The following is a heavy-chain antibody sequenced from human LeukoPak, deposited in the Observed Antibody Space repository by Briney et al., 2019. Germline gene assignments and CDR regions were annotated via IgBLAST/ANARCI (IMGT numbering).Heavy chain of an antibody. V-gene: IGHV3-48*01. Sequence: EGSLRLSCAASGFTFKSFGMNWVRQAPGKGLEWVSYISSASGTIYYADSVKGRFTTSRDNGKNSLFLQMSSLRVEDTAIYYCARGRGYCNSTTCALDAFDIWGRGTTATVSS. J-gene: IGHJ3*02. D-gene: IGHD2/OR15-2a*01. CDR1: GFTFKSFG. CDR2: ISSASGTI. CDR3: ARGRGYCNSTTCALDAFDI.